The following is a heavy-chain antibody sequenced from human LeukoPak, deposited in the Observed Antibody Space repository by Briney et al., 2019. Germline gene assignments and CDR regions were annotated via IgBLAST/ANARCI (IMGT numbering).Heavy chain of an antibody. V-gene: IGHV3-21*01. CDR1: ASTFSSYS. D-gene: IGHD5-18*01. CDR3: ARGAYSYPLNAFDI. CDR2: IDTSSNYI. Sequence: GGSLRLSCAASASTFSSYSMNWVRQAPGKGLEWASYIDTSSNYIYYADSVKGRFTISRDNAKNSLYLQMSSLRAEDTAVYYCARGAYSYPLNAFDIWGQGTMVIVSS. J-gene: IGHJ3*02.